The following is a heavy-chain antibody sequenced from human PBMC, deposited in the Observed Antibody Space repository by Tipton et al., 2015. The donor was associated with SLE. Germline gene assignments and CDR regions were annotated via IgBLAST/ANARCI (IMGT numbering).Heavy chain of an antibody. J-gene: IGHJ4*02. V-gene: IGHV4-39*07. Sequence: PGLVKPSETLSLTCIVSGASISSSSYYWDWIRQPPGKGLEWIGSIYYSGSSYYNPSLKSRVTISVDTSKNQFSLKLSSVTAADTAVYYCARDPNGGYGSFDYWGLGALVTVSS. CDR2: IYYSGSS. CDR1: GASISSSSYY. CDR3: ARDPNGGYGSFDY. D-gene: IGHD7-27*01.